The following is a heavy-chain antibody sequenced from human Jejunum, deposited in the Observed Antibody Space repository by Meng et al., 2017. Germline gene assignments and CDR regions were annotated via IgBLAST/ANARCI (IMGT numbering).Heavy chain of an antibody. CDR3: ARDLSATLHQ. Sequence: SQTLSLTRVISGDSVSSNSAAWNWIRQSPSRGLEWLGRTYYRSKWLNDYGLAVRGRITINPDTSKNQFSLQLNSVTPEDTAVYYCARDLSATLHQWGQGTPVTVSS. V-gene: IGHV6-1*01. CDR1: GDSVSSNSAA. J-gene: IGHJ4*02. CDR2: TYYRSKWLN. D-gene: IGHD2/OR15-2a*01.